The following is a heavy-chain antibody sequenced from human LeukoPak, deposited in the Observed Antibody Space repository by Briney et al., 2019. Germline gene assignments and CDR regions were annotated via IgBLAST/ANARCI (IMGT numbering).Heavy chain of an antibody. J-gene: IGHJ5*02. CDR3: ARRVVVAATYWFDP. CDR1: GYSFTNYL. Sequence: GESLKISCKGSGYSFTNYLIGWVRETPGKGLEGMGIIYPGHSETRYSPSFQGQVTISADKSISTAYLQWSSLKSSDTAMYYCARRVVVAATYWFDPWGQGTLVTVSS. CDR2: IYPGHSET. D-gene: IGHD2-15*01. V-gene: IGHV5-51*01.